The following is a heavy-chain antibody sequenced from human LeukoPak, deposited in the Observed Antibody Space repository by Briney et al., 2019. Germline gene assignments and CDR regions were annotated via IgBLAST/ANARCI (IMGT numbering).Heavy chain of an antibody. D-gene: IGHD3-22*01. J-gene: IGHJ4*02. CDR1: GFTFSNAY. V-gene: IGHV3-15*07. CDR2: IKSKTDGGTT. Sequence: TGGSLRLSCAASGFTFSNAYMNWVRQAPGKGLEWVGRIKSKTDGGTTDYAAPVKGRFTISRDDSKNTLYLQMNSLKTEDTAVYYCTTDPDQYYYDSSGYLSLNYWGQGTLVTVSS. CDR3: TTDPDQYYYDSSGYLSLNY.